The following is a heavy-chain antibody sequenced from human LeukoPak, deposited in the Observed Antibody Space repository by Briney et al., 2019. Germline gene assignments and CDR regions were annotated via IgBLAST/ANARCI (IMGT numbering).Heavy chain of an antibody. J-gene: IGHJ4*02. V-gene: IGHV3-23*01. D-gene: IGHD3-10*01. CDR1: RFTFSSYA. Sequence: GGSLRLSCAASRFTFSSYAMSWVRQAPGKGLEWVAAISGSGGRTYYADSVKGRFTISRDNSKNTLYLQMNSLRAEDTAVYYCARVGYYSSGPFSYFDYWGQGTLVTVSS. CDR3: ARVGYYSSGPFSYFDY. CDR2: ISGSGGRT.